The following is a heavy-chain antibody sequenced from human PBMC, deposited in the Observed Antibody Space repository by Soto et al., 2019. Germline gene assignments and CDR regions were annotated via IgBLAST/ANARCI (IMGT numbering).Heavy chain of an antibody. Sequence: ASVKVSCKASGYTFTSYYMHWVRQAPGQGLERMGIINPSGGSTSYAQKLQGRVTMTRDTSTSTVYMELSSLRSEDTAVYYCARDRPPYYDSSGYFDYWGQGXLVTVYS. CDR2: INPSGGST. CDR1: GYTFTSYY. D-gene: IGHD3-22*01. CDR3: ARDRPPYYDSSGYFDY. J-gene: IGHJ4*02. V-gene: IGHV1-46*01.